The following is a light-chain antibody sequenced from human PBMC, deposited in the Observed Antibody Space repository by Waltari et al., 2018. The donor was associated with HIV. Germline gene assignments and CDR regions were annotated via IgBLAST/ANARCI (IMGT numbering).Light chain of an antibody. J-gene: IGLJ1*01. V-gene: IGLV1-44*01. CDR3: ATWDDSLNGLV. CDR1: TSNIGTNT. CDR2: ADN. Sequence: QSVLTQPPSASGAPGQSITISCSGSTSNIGTNTVNWYQQVPGSAPRVLIYADNHHFTGVPDRFSVSKSGTSASLSINGRQSEDEASYFCATWDDSLNGLVFGTGTWVTVL.